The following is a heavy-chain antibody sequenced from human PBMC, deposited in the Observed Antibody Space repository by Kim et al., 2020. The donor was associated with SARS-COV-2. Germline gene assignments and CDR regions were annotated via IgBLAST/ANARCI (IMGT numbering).Heavy chain of an antibody. CDR2: IRSKTDGGTT. CDR1: GFTFNKAW. V-gene: IGHV3-15*01. J-gene: IGHJ4*02. CDR3: TKSIAAAAYI. Sequence: GGSLRLSCAASGFTFNKAWMSWIRQAPGKVLEWVGRIRSKTDGGTTDYAAPVKGRFTISRDDSKNTLYLQMNSLKTEDTAVYYCTKSIAAAAYIWGQGTLVTVSS. D-gene: IGHD6-13*01.